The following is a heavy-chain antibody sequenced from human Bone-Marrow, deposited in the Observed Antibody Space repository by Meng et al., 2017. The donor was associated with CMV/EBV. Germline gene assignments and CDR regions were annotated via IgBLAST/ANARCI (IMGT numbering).Heavy chain of an antibody. CDR1: GGTFSSYA. CDR2: IIPIFGTA. V-gene: IGHV1-69*05. Sequence: SVKVSCKASGGTFSSYAISWVRQAPGQGLEWMGGIIPIFGTANYAQKFQGRVTITTDESTSTAYMELSSLRSEDTAVYYCARDLGYYDSSGPSRDGMDVWGQRTTVTVSS. CDR3: ARDLGYYDSSGPSRDGMDV. J-gene: IGHJ6*02. D-gene: IGHD3-22*01.